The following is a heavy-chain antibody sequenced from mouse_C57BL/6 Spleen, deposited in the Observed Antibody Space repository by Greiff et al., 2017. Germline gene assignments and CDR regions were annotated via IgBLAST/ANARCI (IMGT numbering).Heavy chain of an antibody. Sequence: EVKLVESGGDLVKPGGSLKLSCAASGFTFSSSGMSWVRQTPGKRLEWVATISSGGSYTYSPDSVKGRFTISRDNAKNTLYLQMSRLKSEDTAMYYCARQDYGSSPSYWYFDVWGTGTTVTVSS. V-gene: IGHV5-6*01. CDR1: GFTFSSSG. J-gene: IGHJ1*03. CDR3: ARQDYGSSPSYWYFDV. D-gene: IGHD1-1*01. CDR2: ISSGGSYT.